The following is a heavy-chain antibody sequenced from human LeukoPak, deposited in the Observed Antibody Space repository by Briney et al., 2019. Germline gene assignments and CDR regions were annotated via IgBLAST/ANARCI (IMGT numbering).Heavy chain of an antibody. Sequence: ASVKVSCKASGYTFTSYGISWVRQAPGQGLEWMGWINPNSGGTNYAQKFQGRVTMTRDTSISTAYMELSRLRSDDTAVYYCARYCSGGSCFDAFDIWGQGTMVTVSS. V-gene: IGHV1-2*02. J-gene: IGHJ3*02. D-gene: IGHD2-15*01. CDR1: GYTFTSYG. CDR2: INPNSGGT. CDR3: ARYCSGGSCFDAFDI.